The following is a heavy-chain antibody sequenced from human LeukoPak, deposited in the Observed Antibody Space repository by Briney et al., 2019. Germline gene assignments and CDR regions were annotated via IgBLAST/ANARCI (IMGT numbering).Heavy chain of an antibody. Sequence: SETLSLTCAVSGGSISSSNWWSWVRQPPGKGLEWIGEIYHSGSTNYNPSLKSRVPISVDKSKNQFSLKLSSVTAADTAVYYCASENGYSMKGTYLPFDDWGQGTLVTVSS. D-gene: IGHD5-24*01. J-gene: IGHJ4*02. V-gene: IGHV4-4*02. CDR1: GGSISSSNW. CDR3: ASENGYSMKGTYLPFDD. CDR2: IYHSGST.